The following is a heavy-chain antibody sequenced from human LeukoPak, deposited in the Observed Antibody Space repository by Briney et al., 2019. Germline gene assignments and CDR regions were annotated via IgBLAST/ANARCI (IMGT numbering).Heavy chain of an antibody. D-gene: IGHD3-10*01. CDR3: ARGVLWFGDSLDY. V-gene: IGHV4-34*01. CDR2: INHSGST. Sequence: SETLSLTCAVYGGSFSGYYWSWIRQPPGKGLEWIGEINHSGSTNYNPSLKSRVTMSVDTSKNQFSLKLSSVTAADTAVYYCARGVLWFGDSLDYWGQGTLVTVSS. CDR1: GGSFSGYY. J-gene: IGHJ4*02.